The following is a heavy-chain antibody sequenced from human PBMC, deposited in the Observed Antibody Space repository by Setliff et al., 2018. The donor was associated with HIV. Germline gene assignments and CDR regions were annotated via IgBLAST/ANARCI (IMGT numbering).Heavy chain of an antibody. CDR2: IKQDGSKA. V-gene: IGHV3-7*05. J-gene: IGHJ4*02. Sequence: GGSLRLSCAASGFTFSSYWMSWVRQAPGKGLEWVADIKQDGSKAYYMDSVKGRFTMSRDNSKNTLFLVLTSLRPEDTAVYYCAKQVSGYFDYWGQGALVTVSS. D-gene: IGHD3-10*01. CDR3: AKQVSGYFDY. CDR1: GFTFSSYW.